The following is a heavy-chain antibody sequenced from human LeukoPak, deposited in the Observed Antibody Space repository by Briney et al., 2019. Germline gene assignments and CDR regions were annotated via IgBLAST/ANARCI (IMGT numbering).Heavy chain of an antibody. D-gene: IGHD5-12*01. CDR3: AMLVDKPSFFDY. CDR2: IYYSGST. CDR1: GGSISSYY. Sequence: SETLSLTCTVSGGSISSYYWSWIRQPPGKGLEWIGYIYYSGSTNYNPSLKSRVTISVDTSKNQFSLKLSSVTAADTAVYYCAMLVDKPSFFDYWGQGTLVTVSS. V-gene: IGHV4-59*01. J-gene: IGHJ4*02.